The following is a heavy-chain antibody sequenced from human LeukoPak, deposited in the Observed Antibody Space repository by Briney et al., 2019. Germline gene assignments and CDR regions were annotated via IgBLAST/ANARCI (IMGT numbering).Heavy chain of an antibody. CDR3: AKGQRSCGGGRCELFDS. V-gene: IGHV3-23*01. Sequence: GGSLRLSCAASGFSFSTYAMSWVRQSPGKGLEWVSVISDSGGHTIYPDSVKGRFTISRDNSRNTLYLQLGSLRAEDTAVYYCAKGQRSCGGGRCELFDSWGQGTLVTVSS. CDR1: GFSFSTYA. CDR2: ISDSGGHT. D-gene: IGHD2-15*01. J-gene: IGHJ4*02.